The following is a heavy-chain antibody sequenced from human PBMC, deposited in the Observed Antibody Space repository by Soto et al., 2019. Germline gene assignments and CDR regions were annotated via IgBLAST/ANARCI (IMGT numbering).Heavy chain of an antibody. J-gene: IGHJ4*02. CDR3: ATALNYGSGSYSGSAYYFDL. Sequence: ASVKVSCKASGHRFTELSMHWVRQAPGKGLEWMGGFDPEDALTIYAQKFQGRVKMTEDASTDTAYLDLSGLRSDDTAVYYCATALNYGSGSYSGSAYYFDLWGRGTLVTVSS. CDR1: GHRFTELS. V-gene: IGHV1-24*01. CDR2: FDPEDALT. D-gene: IGHD3-10*01.